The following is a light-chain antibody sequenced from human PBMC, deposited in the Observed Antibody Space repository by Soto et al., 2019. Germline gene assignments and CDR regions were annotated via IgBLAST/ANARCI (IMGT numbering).Light chain of an antibody. CDR1: SSDVGGYNY. V-gene: IGLV2-14*01. CDR2: EVS. Sequence: QSALTEPASVSGSPGPSVTISCTGTSSDVGGYNYVSWYQQHPGKAPKLMIYEVSNRPSGVSNRFSGSKSGNTASLTISGLQAEDEADYYCSSYTGSSTLVFGGGTQLTVL. CDR3: SSYTGSSTLV. J-gene: IGLJ2*01.